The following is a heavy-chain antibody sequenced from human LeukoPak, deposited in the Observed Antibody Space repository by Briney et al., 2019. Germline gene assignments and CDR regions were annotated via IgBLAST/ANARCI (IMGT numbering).Heavy chain of an antibody. V-gene: IGHV5-51*01. D-gene: IGHD6-19*01. CDR1: GYSFTSYW. J-gene: IGHJ4*02. Sequence: GESLKISCKGSGYSFTSYWIGWVRQMPGKGLEWMGIIYPGDSDTRYSPSFQGQVTISAGKSISTAYLQRSSLKASDTAMYYCARPRLNGWYYFDYWGQGTLVTVSS. CDR3: ARPRLNGWYYFDY. CDR2: IYPGDSDT.